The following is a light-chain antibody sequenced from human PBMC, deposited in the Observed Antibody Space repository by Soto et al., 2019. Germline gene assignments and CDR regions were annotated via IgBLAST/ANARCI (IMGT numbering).Light chain of an antibody. J-gene: IGLJ2*01. CDR2: EVS. Sequence: QSALTQPPSASGSPGQSVTISCTGTSSDVGGYDYVSWYQQHPGKAPKLMIFEVSKRPSGVPGRFSGSKSGNTASLTVSGLQTEDEGDYYCSSYAGSNNYVIFGGGTKPPS. CDR3: SSYAGSNNYVI. CDR1: SSDVGGYDY. V-gene: IGLV2-8*01.